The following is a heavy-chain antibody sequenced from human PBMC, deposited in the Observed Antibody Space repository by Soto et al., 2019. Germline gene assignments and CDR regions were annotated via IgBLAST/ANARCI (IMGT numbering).Heavy chain of an antibody. J-gene: IGHJ4*02. Sequence: TSETLSLTCFVSGYSISAGGYYWSWIRHHPGKGLEWIGSFYSSGSIIYNPSLRSRVSISGDTSSNQFSISLTSEDTAVYYCAREVAAPGTSFVYWGQGALVTVSS. CDR1: GYSISAGGYY. CDR3: AREVAAPGTSFVY. CDR2: FYSSGSI. V-gene: IGHV4-30-4*02. D-gene: IGHD6-13*01.